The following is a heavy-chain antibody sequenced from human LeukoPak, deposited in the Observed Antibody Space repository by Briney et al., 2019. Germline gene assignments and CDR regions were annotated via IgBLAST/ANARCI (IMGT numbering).Heavy chain of an antibody. CDR1: GGSFNGYY. J-gene: IGHJ6*03. D-gene: IGHD4-17*01. CDR2: INHSGST. Sequence: PSETLSLTCAVYGGSFNGYYWSWIRQPPGKGLEWIGEINHSGSTNYNPSLKSRVTISVDTSKNQFPLKLSSVTAADTAVYYCARVKVTTKQYYYYYYMDVWGKGTTVTVSS. CDR3: ARVKVTTKQYYYYYYMDV. V-gene: IGHV4-34*01.